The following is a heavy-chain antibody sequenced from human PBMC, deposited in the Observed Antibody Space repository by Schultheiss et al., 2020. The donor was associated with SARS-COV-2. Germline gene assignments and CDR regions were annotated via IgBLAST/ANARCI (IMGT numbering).Heavy chain of an antibody. D-gene: IGHD6-13*01. J-gene: IGHJ1*01. CDR3: ARDGGEEQQLVFQH. V-gene: IGHV3-33*08. CDR1: GFTFSSYA. CDR2: IWYDGSNK. Sequence: GGSLRLSCAASGFTFSSYAMSWVRQAPGKGLEWVAVIWYDGSNKYYADSVKGRFTISRDNSKNTLYLQMNSLRAEDTAVYYCARDGGEEQQLVFQHWGQGTLVTVSS.